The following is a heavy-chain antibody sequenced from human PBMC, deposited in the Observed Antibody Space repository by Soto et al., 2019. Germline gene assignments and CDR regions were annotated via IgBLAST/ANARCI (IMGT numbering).Heavy chain of an antibody. D-gene: IGHD4-4*01. CDR1: GYTFTSYG. V-gene: IGHV1-18*01. CDR3: ARGDTVMLRNYYYMDV. CDR2: ISAYNGNT. J-gene: IGHJ6*03. Sequence: QVQLVQSGAEVKKPGASVKVSCKASGYTFTSYGISWGRQAPGQGLEWMGWISAYNGNTNYAQKLQGRVTMTTATSTSAAYMELRSLRSDDTAVYYCARGDTVMLRNYYYMDVWGKGTTVTVSS.